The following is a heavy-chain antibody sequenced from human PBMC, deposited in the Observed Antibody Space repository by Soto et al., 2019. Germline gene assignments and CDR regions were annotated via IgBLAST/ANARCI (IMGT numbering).Heavy chain of an antibody. V-gene: IGHV3-30-3*01. J-gene: IGHJ4*02. D-gene: IGHD3-22*01. CDR1: GFTFSSYA. Sequence: GGSLRLSCAASGFTFSSYAMHWVRQAPGKGLEWVAVISYDGSNKYYADSVKGRFTISRDNSKNTLYLQMNSLRAEDTAVYYCARDREAYDSSGYYYFDYWGQGTLVTVSS. CDR3: ARDREAYDSSGYYYFDY. CDR2: ISYDGSNK.